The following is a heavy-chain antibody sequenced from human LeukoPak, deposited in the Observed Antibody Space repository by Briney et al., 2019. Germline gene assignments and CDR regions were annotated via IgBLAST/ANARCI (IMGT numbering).Heavy chain of an antibody. CDR3: ARDGYCSGGSCYWDY. J-gene: IGHJ4*02. D-gene: IGHD2-15*01. V-gene: IGHV4-4*07. CDR1: GGSISSYY. Sequence: KPSETLSLTCTVSGGSISSYYWSWIRQPPGKGLEWIGRIYNSGSTNYNPSLKSRVTMSVDTSKNECSLKQSSVTAADTAVYYCARDGYCSGGSCYWDYWGQGTLVTVSS. CDR2: IYNSGST.